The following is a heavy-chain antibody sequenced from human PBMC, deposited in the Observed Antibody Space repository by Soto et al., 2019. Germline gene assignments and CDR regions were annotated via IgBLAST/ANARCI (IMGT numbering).Heavy chain of an antibody. CDR1: GLDFSSEV. Sequence: DVQLLESGGGFMQPGGSLKLSCAASGLDFSSEVMCWVRQAPGKGLEWVSSISGSGRTIYHADSMRGQFAISRDNSKNSLYLQLNNLRVDDTAVYYCAKVGPSYYYGMDVWGQGTTVSVSS. J-gene: IGHJ6*02. V-gene: IGHV3-23*01. CDR2: ISGSGRTI. D-gene: IGHD1-26*01. CDR3: AKVGPSYYYGMDV.